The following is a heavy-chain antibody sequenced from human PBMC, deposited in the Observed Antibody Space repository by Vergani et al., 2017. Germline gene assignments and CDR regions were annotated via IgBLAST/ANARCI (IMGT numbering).Heavy chain of an antibody. CDR1: GGTFSSYA. V-gene: IGHV1-69*01. J-gene: IGHJ2*01. CDR3: AIAYCGGDCYSYWYFDL. Sequence: QVQLVRSGAEVKKPGASVKVSCKASGGTFSSYAISWVRQAPGQGLEWMGGIIPIFGTANYAQKFQGRVTITADESTSTAYMELSSLRSEDTAVYYCAIAYCGGDCYSYWYFDLWGRGTLVTVSS. D-gene: IGHD2-21*02. CDR2: IIPIFGTA.